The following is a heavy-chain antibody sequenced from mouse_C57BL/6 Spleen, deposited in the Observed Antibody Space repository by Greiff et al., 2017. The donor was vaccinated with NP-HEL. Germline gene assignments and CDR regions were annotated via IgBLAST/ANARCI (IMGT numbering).Heavy chain of an antibody. Sequence: EVHLVESGGGLVQPKGSLKLSCAASGFSFNTYAMNWVRQAPGKGLEWVARIRSKSNNYATYYADSVKDRFTISRDDSESMLYLQMNNLKTEDTAMYYCVRQRDYKEDAMDYWGQGTSVTVSS. CDR3: VRQRDYKEDAMDY. J-gene: IGHJ4*01. D-gene: IGHD2-12*01. CDR1: GFSFNTYA. CDR2: IRSKSNNYAT. V-gene: IGHV10-1*01.